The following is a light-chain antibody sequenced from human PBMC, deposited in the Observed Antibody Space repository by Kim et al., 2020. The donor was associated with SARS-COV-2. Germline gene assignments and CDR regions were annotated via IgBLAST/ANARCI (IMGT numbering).Light chain of an antibody. J-gene: IGLJ2*01. CDR2: EVS. V-gene: IGLV2-23*02. CDR1: SSDVGSYNL. CDR3: CSYTSTVV. Sequence: PGQSITISCTGTSSDVGSYNLVSWYQQHPGKAPKLMIYEVSKRPSGVSTRFSGSKSGNTASLTISGLQAEDEADYYCCSYTSTVVFGGGTKLTVL.